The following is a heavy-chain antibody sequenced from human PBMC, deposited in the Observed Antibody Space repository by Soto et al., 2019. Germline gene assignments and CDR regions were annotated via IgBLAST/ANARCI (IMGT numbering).Heavy chain of an antibody. Sequence: PSETLSLTCVVSGGSLSDYFWSWIRQPPGMALEWIGEIDHLGSINYNPSLKSRVTMSVDTSKNQFSLKLSSVTAADTAVYYCARGIYGDFPSWGQGTLVTVSS. J-gene: IGHJ4*02. D-gene: IGHD4-17*01. V-gene: IGHV4-34*01. CDR3: ARGIYGDFPS. CDR2: IDHLGSI. CDR1: GGSLSDYF.